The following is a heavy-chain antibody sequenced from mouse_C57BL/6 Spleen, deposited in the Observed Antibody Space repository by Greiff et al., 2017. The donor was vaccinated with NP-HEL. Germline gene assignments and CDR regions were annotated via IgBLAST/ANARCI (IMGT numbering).Heavy chain of an antibody. D-gene: IGHD2-4*01. V-gene: IGHV1-76*01. CDR3: AREGLRRLGYAMDY. CDR2: IYPGSGNT. CDR1: GYTFTDYY. J-gene: IGHJ4*01. Sequence: VQLKESGAELVRPGASVKLSCKASGYTFTDYYINWVKQRPGQGLEWIARIYPGSGNTYYNEKFKGKATLTAEKSASTAYMQLSSLTSEDSAVYFCAREGLRRLGYAMDYWGQGTSVTVSS.